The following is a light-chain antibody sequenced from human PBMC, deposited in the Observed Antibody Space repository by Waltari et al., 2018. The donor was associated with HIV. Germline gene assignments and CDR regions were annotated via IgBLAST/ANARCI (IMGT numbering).Light chain of an antibody. CDR3: QAWDSNTVV. CDR2: QDN. Sequence: SYELTQPPSVSVSPGQTANIICSGNKLGDKNVCWYQQKPGQSTVLIIYQDNRRPSRLPCRFSGSNSGNTATLIISGTQAMDEADYYCQAWDSNTVVFGGGTKLTVL. CDR1: KLGDKN. V-gene: IGLV3-1*01. J-gene: IGLJ2*01.